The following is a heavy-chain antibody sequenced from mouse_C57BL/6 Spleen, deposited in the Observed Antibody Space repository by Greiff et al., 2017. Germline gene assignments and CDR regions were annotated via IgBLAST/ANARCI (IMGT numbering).Heavy chain of an antibody. CDR2: IYPGSGNT. CDR1: GYTFTDYY. V-gene: IGHV1-76*01. Sequence: QVQLQQSGAELVRPGASVKLSCKASGYTFTDYYINWVKQRPGQGLEWIARIYPGSGNTYYNEKFKGKATLTAEKSSSTAYMQLSSLTSEDSALYFYARGDYGSSYSAGYYAMDYWGQGTSVTVSS. J-gene: IGHJ4*01. CDR3: ARGDYGSSYSAGYYAMDY. D-gene: IGHD1-1*01.